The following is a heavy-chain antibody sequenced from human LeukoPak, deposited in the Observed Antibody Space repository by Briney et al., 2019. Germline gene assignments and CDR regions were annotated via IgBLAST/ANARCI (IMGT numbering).Heavy chain of an antibody. CDR2: ISGSGGST. V-gene: IGHV3-23*01. CDR1: GFTFSSYG. D-gene: IGHD2-15*01. CDR3: AKDQGHCSGGSCSKGFDY. Sequence: PGGSLRLSCAASGFTFSSYGMSWVRQAPGKGLEWVSAISGSGGSTYYADSVKGRFTISRDNSKNTLYLQMNSLRAEDTAVYYCAKDQGHCSGGSCSKGFDYWGQGTLVTVSS. J-gene: IGHJ4*02.